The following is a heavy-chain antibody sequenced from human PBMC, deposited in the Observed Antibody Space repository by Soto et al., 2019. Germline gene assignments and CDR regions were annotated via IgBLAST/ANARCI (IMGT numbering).Heavy chain of an antibody. J-gene: IGHJ4*02. V-gene: IGHV3-23*01. Sequence: EVQLLESGGGLVQPGGSLRLSCAASGFTFSSNAMSWVRQAPGKGREWVSGISGSGGSTYYADSVKGRFTISRDNSKNTLQLQMNGLRGDDTAVYYCAKEAVYSGSSWDFWGQGTLVTVSS. CDR1: GFTFSSNA. D-gene: IGHD6-6*01. CDR3: AKEAVYSGSSWDF. CDR2: ISGSGGST.